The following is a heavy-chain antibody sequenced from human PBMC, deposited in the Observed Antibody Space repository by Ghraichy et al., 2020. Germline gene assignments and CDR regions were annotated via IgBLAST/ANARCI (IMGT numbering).Heavy chain of an antibody. Sequence: GGSLRLSCAASGFTFSSYAMHWVRQAPGKGLEWVAVISYDGSNKYYADSVKGRFTISRDNSKNTLYLQMNSLRAEDTAVYYCARGQGNRGYSYGPYYYYGMDVWGQGTTVIVS. CDR3: ARGQGNRGYSYGPYYYYGMDV. V-gene: IGHV3-30*04. D-gene: IGHD5-18*01. CDR1: GFTFSSYA. CDR2: ISYDGSNK. J-gene: IGHJ6*02.